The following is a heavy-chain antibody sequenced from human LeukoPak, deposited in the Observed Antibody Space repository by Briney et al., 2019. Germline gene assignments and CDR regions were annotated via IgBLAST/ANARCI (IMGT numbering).Heavy chain of an antibody. CDR3: ARRVVGATTMYFDY. V-gene: IGHV5-51*01. D-gene: IGHD1-26*01. CDR2: IYPGDSDT. Sequence: GESLKISCKGFGYSFSNYWIGWVRQTPGKGLDWMGIIYPGDSDTKYSPSFQGQVSISADKSISTAYLQWSSLKASDTAIYYCARRVVGATTMYFDYWGQGTLVTVSS. J-gene: IGHJ4*02. CDR1: GYSFSNYW.